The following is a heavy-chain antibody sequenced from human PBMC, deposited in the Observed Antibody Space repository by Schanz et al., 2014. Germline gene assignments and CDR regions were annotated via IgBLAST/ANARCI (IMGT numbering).Heavy chain of an antibody. V-gene: IGHV3-74*01. CDR1: GFTVTSYS. CDR2: TSHDGSFT. CDR3: VRDTDYHFDY. D-gene: IGHD4-17*01. Sequence: EMQLVESGGGLIQPGGSLRLSCAASGFTVTSYSMSWVRQAPGKGLVWVSRTSHDGSFTTFADSVKGRFTISRDNAKNALYLQMNSLRAEDTAVYYCVRDTDYHFDYWGQGTLVTVSS. J-gene: IGHJ4*02.